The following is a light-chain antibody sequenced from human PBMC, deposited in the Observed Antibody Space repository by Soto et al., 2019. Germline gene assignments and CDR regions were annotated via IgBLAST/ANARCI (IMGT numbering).Light chain of an antibody. CDR3: QSYDSSRSGCV. Sequence: QPVLTQPPSVSGAPGQRVTISCTGSSSNIGAGYDVHWYQQLPGTAPKLLIYGNSNRPSGVPDRFSGSKSGTSASLAITGLQAEDEADYYCQSYDSSRSGCVFGTGTKLTVL. J-gene: IGLJ1*01. CDR2: GNS. V-gene: IGLV1-40*01. CDR1: SSNIGAGYD.